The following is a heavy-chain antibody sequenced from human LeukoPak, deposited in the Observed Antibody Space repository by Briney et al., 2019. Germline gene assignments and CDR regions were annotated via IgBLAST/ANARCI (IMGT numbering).Heavy chain of an antibody. V-gene: IGHV4-61*02. CDR3: ARGVQLWPHFDY. J-gene: IGHJ4*02. CDR1: GGSISSGSYY. CDR2: IYTSGST. Sequence: PSETLSLTCTVSGGSISSGSYYWSWIRQPAGKGLEWIGRIYTSGSTNYNPSLKSRVTISVDTSKNQFSLKLSSVTAADTAVYYCARGVQLWPHFDYWGQGTLVTVSS. D-gene: IGHD5-18*01.